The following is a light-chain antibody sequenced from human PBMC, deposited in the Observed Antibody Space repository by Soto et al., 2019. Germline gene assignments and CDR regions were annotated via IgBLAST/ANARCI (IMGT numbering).Light chain of an antibody. V-gene: IGKV3-20*01. CDR3: QQYETSPPSYT. Sequence: EIVLTQSPGTLSLSPGERPTLSCRTSLSLTSSYLAWYQQKPGQAPRLLIYGASSRATGIPDRFSGSGSGTDFTLTISRLAPEDFAVYYCQQYETSPPSYTFGQGTKLEIK. CDR2: GAS. J-gene: IGKJ2*01. CDR1: LSLTSSY.